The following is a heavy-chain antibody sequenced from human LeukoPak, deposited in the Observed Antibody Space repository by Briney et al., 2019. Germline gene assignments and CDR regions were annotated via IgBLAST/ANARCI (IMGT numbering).Heavy chain of an antibody. D-gene: IGHD6-19*01. CDR2: IIPILGIA. J-gene: IGHJ4*02. CDR3: ARGYSSGWSFDY. V-gene: IGHV1-69*04. CDR1: GGTFSSYA. Sequence: ASVKVSCKASGGTFSSYAISWVRQAPGQGLEWMGRIIPILGIANYAQKFQGRVTITADESTSTAYMELSSLRSEDTAVYYCARGYSSGWSFDYWGQGTLVTVSS.